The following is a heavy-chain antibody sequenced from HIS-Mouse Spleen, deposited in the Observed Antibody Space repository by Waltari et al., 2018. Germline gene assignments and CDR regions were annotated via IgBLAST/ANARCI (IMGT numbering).Heavy chain of an antibody. CDR1: GGSISSSSYY. Sequence: QLQLQESGPGLVKPSDTRSLTCTVSGGSISSSSYYWGWTRQPPGKGREWIGSIYYSGSTYYHPSLKGRVTISADASKNQFSLKLSSVTAADTAVYYCAREIPYSSSWYDWYFDLWGLGTLVTVSS. CDR3: AREIPYSSSWYDWYFDL. CDR2: IYYSGST. D-gene: IGHD6-13*01. J-gene: IGHJ2*01. V-gene: IGHV4-39*07.